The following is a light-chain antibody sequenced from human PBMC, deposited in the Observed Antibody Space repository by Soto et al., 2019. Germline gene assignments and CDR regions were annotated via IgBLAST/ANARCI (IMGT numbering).Light chain of an antibody. V-gene: IGKV4-1*01. J-gene: IGKJ1*01. CDR3: QQYYSTPPT. CDR1: QSVLYSSNNKNY. CDR2: WAS. Sequence: DIVMTQSPDSLAVSLGERATINCKSSQSVLYSSNNKNYLAWYQQKPGQPPKLLIYWASTREYGVPDRFIGSGSGTDFTLTISSLQAEDVAVYYCQQYYSTPPTFGQGTKVEIK.